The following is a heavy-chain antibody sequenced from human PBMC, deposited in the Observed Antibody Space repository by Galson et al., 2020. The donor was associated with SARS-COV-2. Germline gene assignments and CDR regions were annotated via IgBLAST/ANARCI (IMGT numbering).Heavy chain of an antibody. D-gene: IGHD3-22*01. V-gene: IGHV1-2*02. CDR2: ISPSSGVT. CDR1: GYTFTGHY. J-gene: IGHJ4*02. CDR3: ARQRDTSGSYVGYGG. Sequence: ASVQVSCKASGYTFTGHYMHWLRQAPRQGLEWMGSISPSSGVTNYAEKFQGRVTMTRDTSISTAHMELSRLISDDTAVYYCARQRDTSGSYVGYGGWGQGTLVTVSS.